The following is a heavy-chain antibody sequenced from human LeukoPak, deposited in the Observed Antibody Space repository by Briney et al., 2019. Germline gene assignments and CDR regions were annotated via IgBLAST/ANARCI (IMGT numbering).Heavy chain of an antibody. CDR3: ARFLYSSGLDY. V-gene: IGHV3-30*03. J-gene: IGHJ4*02. CDR1: GFTFSSYG. CDR2: ISYDGSNK. D-gene: IGHD6-19*01. Sequence: PGRSLRLSCAASGFTFSSYGMHWVRQAPGKGLEWVAVISYDGSNKYYADSVKGRFTISRDNSKNTLSLQMNSLRAEDTAVYYCARFLYSSGLDYWGQGTLVAVSS.